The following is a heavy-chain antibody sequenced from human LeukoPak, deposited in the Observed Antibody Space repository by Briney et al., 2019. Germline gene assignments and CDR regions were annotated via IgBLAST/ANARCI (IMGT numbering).Heavy chain of an antibody. CDR2: ISAYNGNT. CDR3: ARIGSGSGSYYNPGSYYYYGMDV. Sequence: ASVKVSCKASGYTFTSYGISWVRQAPGQGLEWMGWISAYNGNTNYAQKLQGRVTMTTDTSTSTAYMELRSLRSDDTAVYYCARIGSGSGSYYNPGSYYYYGMDVWGQGTTVTVSS. CDR1: GYTFTSYG. V-gene: IGHV1-18*01. J-gene: IGHJ6*02. D-gene: IGHD3-10*01.